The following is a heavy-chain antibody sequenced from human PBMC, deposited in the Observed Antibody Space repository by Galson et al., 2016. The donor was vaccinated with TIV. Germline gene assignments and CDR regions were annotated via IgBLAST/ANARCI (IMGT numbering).Heavy chain of an antibody. J-gene: IGHJ4*02. CDR3: ARGLWDSRFDY. D-gene: IGHD3-16*01. CDR1: GYTFTSYY. CDR2: INPSGGST. V-gene: IGHV1-46*01. Sequence: SCKASGYTFTSYYMHWVRQAPGQGLEWMGIINPSGGSTSYAQKFQGRVTMTRNTSTSTVYMELSSLRSADTAVYYCARGLWDSRFDYWGQGTLVTVSS.